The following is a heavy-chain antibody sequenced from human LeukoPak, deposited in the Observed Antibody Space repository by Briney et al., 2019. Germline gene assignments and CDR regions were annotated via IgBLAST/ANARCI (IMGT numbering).Heavy chain of an antibody. CDR2: INPNSGGT. V-gene: IGHV1-2*02. Sequence: ASVKVSCKASAHPFTGSLMNWCRQSPGQRLEWMGWINPNSGGTNYAQKFQGRVTMTRDTSISTAYMELSRLRSDDTAVYCCARCGPSGYYLFDLDYWGQGTLVTVSS. J-gene: IGHJ4*02. CDR3: ARCGPSGYYLFDLDY. CDR1: AHPFTGSL. D-gene: IGHD3-22*01.